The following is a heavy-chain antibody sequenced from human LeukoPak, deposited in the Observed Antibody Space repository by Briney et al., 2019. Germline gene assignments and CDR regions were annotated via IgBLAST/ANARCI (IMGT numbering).Heavy chain of an antibody. CDR3: AKDSPDVYGSGWNYFDY. Sequence: ETGGSLRLSCAASGFTFSSYAMSWVRQAPGKGLEWVSGIRRSGGSTYYADSVKGRFTISRDNSKNTLYLQMNSLRAEDTAVYYCAKDSPDVYGSGWNYFDYWGQGTLVTVSS. D-gene: IGHD6-19*01. V-gene: IGHV3-23*01. CDR2: IRRSGGST. J-gene: IGHJ4*02. CDR1: GFTFSSYA.